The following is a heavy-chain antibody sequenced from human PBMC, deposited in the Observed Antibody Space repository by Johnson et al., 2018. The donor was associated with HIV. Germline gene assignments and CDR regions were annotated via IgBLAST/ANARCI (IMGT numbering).Heavy chain of an antibody. V-gene: IGHV3-66*01. CDR3: AKDRPPSDIIVVASAHDAFDI. CDR2: IYSGGST. Sequence: VQLVESGGGVVRPGGSLRLSCAASGFTVSSNYMSWVRQAPGKGPEWVSVIYSGGSTYFADSVKGRFTISRDSSKNMLYLQVNSLRAEDTSVYYCAKDRPPSDIIVVASAHDAFDIWGQGTMVTVSS. J-gene: IGHJ3*02. CDR1: GFTVSSNY. D-gene: IGHD2-15*01.